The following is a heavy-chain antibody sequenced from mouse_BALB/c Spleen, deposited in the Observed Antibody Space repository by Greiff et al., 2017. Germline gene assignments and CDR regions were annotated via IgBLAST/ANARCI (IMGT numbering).Heavy chain of an antibody. J-gene: IGHJ4*01. Sequence: EVKLMESGGGLVQPGGSLKLSCAASGFTFSSYTMSWVRQTPEKRLEWVAYISNGGGSTYYPDTVKGRFTISRDNAKNTLYLQMSSLKSEDTAMYYCARHYYDYDEVSYAMDYWGQGTSVTVSS. V-gene: IGHV5-12-2*01. CDR3: ARHYYDYDEVSYAMDY. D-gene: IGHD2-4*01. CDR2: ISNGGGST. CDR1: GFTFSSYT.